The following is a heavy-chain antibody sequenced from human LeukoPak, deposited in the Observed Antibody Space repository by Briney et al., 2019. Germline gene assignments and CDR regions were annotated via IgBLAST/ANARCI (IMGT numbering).Heavy chain of an antibody. D-gene: IGHD3-3*01. CDR2: IYTSGST. CDR1: GGSISSYY. V-gene: IGHV4-4*07. Sequence: SETLSLTCTVSGGSISSYYWSWIRQPAGKGLEWIGRIYTSGSTNYNPSLKSRVTMSVDTSKNQFSLKLSSVTAADTAVYYCAREMGITIFGVVTHFDIWGQGTMVTVSS. CDR3: AREMGITIFGVVTHFDI. J-gene: IGHJ3*02.